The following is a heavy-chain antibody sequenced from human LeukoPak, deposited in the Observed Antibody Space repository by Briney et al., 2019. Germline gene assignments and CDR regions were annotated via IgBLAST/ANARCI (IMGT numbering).Heavy chain of an antibody. D-gene: IGHD2-15*01. CDR1: GGSISSYY. CDR3: ARTEGFYYFDY. CDR2: IYYSGST. J-gene: IGHJ4*02. Sequence: SETLSLTCTVSGGSISSYYWSWIRQPPGKGLEWIGYIYYSGSTNYNPSLKSRVTISVDTSKNQFSLKLSSVTAADTAVYYCARTEGFYYFDYWGQGTLVTVSS. V-gene: IGHV4-59*08.